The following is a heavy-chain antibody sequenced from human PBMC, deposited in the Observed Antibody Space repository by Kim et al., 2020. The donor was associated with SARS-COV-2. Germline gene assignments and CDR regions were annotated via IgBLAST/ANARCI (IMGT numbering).Heavy chain of an antibody. V-gene: IGHV1-18*01. CDR3: ARWGDSGDYVEYFQH. CDR1: GYSFTSYG. D-gene: IGHD4-17*01. Sequence: ASVKVSCKASGYSFTSYGISWVRQAPGQGLEWMGWISAYSGNTNYALKLQGRITMTTDTSTSTAYMELRSLRPDDTAVYYCARWGDSGDYVEYFQHWGQGTLVTVSS. J-gene: IGHJ1*01. CDR2: ISAYSGNT.